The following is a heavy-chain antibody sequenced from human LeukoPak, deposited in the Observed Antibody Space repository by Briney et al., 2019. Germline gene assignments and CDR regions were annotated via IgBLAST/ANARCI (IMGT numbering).Heavy chain of an antibody. CDR3: ANVAFYYTSGTYV. CDR1: GFTFSNYA. D-gene: IGHD3-10*01. V-gene: IGHV3-23*01. Sequence: GGSLRLSCPASGFTFSNYAMSWFRQTPGKGLEWVSSIGGSGDRTYYADSVKGRFTISRDNSKNTLYLQMNSLRAEDAAIYYCANVAFYYTSGTYVWGQGTLVTVSS. J-gene: IGHJ4*02. CDR2: IGGSGDRT.